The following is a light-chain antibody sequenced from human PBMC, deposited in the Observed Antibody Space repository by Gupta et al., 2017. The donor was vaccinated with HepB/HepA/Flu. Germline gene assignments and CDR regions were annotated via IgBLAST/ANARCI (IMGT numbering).Light chain of an antibody. CDR2: NVN. V-gene: IGLV2-14*01. CDR3: TAYRSISALVL. Sequence: QSALTQPASVSGSLGQSITVFCTGTSSDVGAYDYVSWYQQHPGKAPKLMIYNVNNRPSGVSNRFSGSKSGNTASLTISGLQAEEEADYYCTAYRSISALVLFGGGTKLTVL. J-gene: IGLJ2*01. CDR1: SSDVGAYDY.